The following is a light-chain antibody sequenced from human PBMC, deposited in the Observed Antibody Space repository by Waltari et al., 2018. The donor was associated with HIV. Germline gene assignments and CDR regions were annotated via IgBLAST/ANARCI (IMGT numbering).Light chain of an antibody. CDR1: NSNVGSKP. CDR2: RDY. J-gene: IGLJ1*01. Sequence: QSELTQPPSASGTLGQRVTISCPGSNSNVGSKPVYWFQQVPGTAPKLLIYRDYQRRSGIPDRFSGSKSGASASLTISGLRSEDEADYYCVAWDDSLSGYVFGTGTKVSVL. CDR3: VAWDDSLSGYV. V-gene: IGLV1-47*01.